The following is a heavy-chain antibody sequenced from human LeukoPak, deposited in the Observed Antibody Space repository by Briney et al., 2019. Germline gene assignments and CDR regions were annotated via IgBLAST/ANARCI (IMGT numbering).Heavy chain of an antibody. Sequence: PSETLSLTCAVYGGSFNGYYWSWIRQPPGKGLEWIGYIYYSGSTNYNPSLKSRVTISVDTSKNQFSLKLSSVTAADTAVYYCARSHPYYDFWSGYYYDYWGQGTLVTVSS. D-gene: IGHD3-3*01. CDR2: IYYSGST. CDR3: ARSHPYYDFWSGYYYDY. J-gene: IGHJ4*02. V-gene: IGHV4-59*01. CDR1: GGSFNGYY.